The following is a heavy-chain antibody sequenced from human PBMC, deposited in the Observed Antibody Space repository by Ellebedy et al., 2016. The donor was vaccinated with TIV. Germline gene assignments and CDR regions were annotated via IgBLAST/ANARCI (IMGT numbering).Heavy chain of an antibody. J-gene: IGHJ4*02. Sequence: GESLKISCAASGFTFSPYAMAWVRQAPGKGLEWVSGIVGSGAEKYADSVKGRFTISRDNSKRTVDLQMNSLRAEDTAVYYCAKGRGGGSDSSAPRYYFDSWGLGTLVTVSS. CDR1: GFTFSPYA. CDR2: IVGSGA. D-gene: IGHD6-19*01. V-gene: IGHV3-23*01. CDR3: AKGRGGGSDSSAPRYYFDS.